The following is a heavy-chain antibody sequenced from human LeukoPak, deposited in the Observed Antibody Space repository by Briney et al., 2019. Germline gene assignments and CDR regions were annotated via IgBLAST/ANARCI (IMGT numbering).Heavy chain of an antibody. CDR2: IYTGGGT. V-gene: IGHV3-66*01. J-gene: IGHJ4*02. CDR3: ARESGSGSRGFDY. Sequence: GGSLRLSCAASGFTVSSIYMNWVRQAPGKGLEWVSVIYTGGGTYYADSVKDRFTISRDNSKNTLYLQMNSLRAEYTAVYYCARESGSGSRGFDYWGQGTLVTVSS. D-gene: IGHD3-10*01. CDR1: GFTVSSIY.